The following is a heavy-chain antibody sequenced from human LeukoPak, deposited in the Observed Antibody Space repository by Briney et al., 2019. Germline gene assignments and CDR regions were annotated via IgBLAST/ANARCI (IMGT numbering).Heavy chain of an antibody. Sequence: GGSLRLSCAASGFTFSNAWMSWVRQAPGKGLEWVGRIKSKTDGGTTDYAAPVKGRFTISRDDSKNTLYLQMNSLKTEDTAVYYCTRRYYDSSGYYYDGSYYYYYMDVWGKGTTVTVSS. CDR3: TRRYYDSSGYYYDGSYYYYYMDV. V-gene: IGHV3-15*01. CDR1: GFTFSNAW. D-gene: IGHD3-22*01. J-gene: IGHJ6*03. CDR2: IKSKTDGGTT.